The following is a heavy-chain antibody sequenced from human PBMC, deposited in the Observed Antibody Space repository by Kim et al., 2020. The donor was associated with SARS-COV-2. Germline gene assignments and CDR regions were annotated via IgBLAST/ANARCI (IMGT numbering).Heavy chain of an antibody. CDR3: ARGFTIFSSGLDY. J-gene: IGHJ4*02. V-gene: IGHV4-34*01. Sequence: SETLSLTCAVYGGSFSGYYWSWIRQPPGKGLEWIGEINHSGSTNYNPSLKSRVTISVDTSKNQFSLKLSSVTAADTAVYYCARGFTIFSSGLDYWGQGTL. CDR1: GGSFSGYY. CDR2: INHSGST. D-gene: IGHD3-3*01.